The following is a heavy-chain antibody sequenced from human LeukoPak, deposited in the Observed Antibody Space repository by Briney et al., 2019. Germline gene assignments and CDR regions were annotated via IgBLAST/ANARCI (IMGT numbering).Heavy chain of an antibody. D-gene: IGHD3-22*01. CDR3: ATWAHSGYWIATFDY. J-gene: IGHJ4*02. Sequence: GGSLRLSCAVSGFTVSGDYMSWVRQAPGKWLEWVAFIRYDGTNKYYADSVKGRFTISRDNSKNTLYLQTNSLRVEDTAVYYCATWAHSGYWIATFDYWGQGTLVTVSS. CDR1: GFTVSGDY. V-gene: IGHV3-30*02. CDR2: IRYDGTNK.